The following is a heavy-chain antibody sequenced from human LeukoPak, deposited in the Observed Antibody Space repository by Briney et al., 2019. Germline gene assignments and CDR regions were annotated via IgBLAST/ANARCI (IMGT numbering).Heavy chain of an antibody. CDR2: IRYDESDK. V-gene: IGHV3-30*02. D-gene: IGHD3-10*01. CDR3: ATYYYASGNYYNYIYY. CDR1: GFTFSRCG. J-gene: IGHJ4*02. Sequence: PGGSLRLSCAASGFTFSRCGMHWVRQAPGKGLEWVAFIRYDESDKKYKDSVKGRFTVSKDNSKNTVSLQMHSLRVEDTAVYFCATYYYASGNYYNYIYYWGQGALVTVSS.